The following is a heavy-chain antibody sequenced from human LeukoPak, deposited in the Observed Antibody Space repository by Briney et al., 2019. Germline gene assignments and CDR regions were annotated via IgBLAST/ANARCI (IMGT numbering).Heavy chain of an antibody. Sequence: GRSLRLSCAASGFTFSSYAMHWVRQAPGRGLEWVAVISDDGSDKRYADSVKGRFTISRDNSKKTLYLQMNSPRPEDTALYFCARKDDSCGYPFDYWGQGTLVTVSP. CDR2: ISDDGSDK. CDR1: GFTFSSYA. V-gene: IGHV3-30-3*01. J-gene: IGHJ4*02. D-gene: IGHD3-22*01. CDR3: ARKDDSCGYPFDY.